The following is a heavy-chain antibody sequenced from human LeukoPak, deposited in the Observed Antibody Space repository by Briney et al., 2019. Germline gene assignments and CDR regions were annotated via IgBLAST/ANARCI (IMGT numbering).Heavy chain of an antibody. Sequence: GGSLRLSCAASGFTFLSYGLHWVRQAPGQGLEWVAVIWYDGSNQYYADSVKGRFTISRDNSKNTLYLQMNSLRAEDTAVYCCAKDLHYYDSSGYYTWGQGTLVTVSS. CDR3: AKDLHYYDSSGYYT. V-gene: IGHV3-33*06. CDR1: GFTFLSYG. CDR2: IWYDGSNQ. J-gene: IGHJ4*02. D-gene: IGHD3-22*01.